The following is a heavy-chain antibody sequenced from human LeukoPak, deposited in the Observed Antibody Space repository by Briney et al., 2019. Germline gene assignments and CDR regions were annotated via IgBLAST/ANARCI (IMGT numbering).Heavy chain of an antibody. J-gene: IGHJ4*02. Sequence: ASVKVSCKASGYTFTSYGISWVRQAPGQGLEWMGWVNPISGSTKYAQNIQGRVSMTRDTSITTAYMELTSLRSDDTAVYYCARDDGFYDWGQGTLVTVSS. CDR2: VNPISGST. V-gene: IGHV1-2*02. CDR1: GYTFTSYG. D-gene: IGHD3-16*01. CDR3: ARDDGFYD.